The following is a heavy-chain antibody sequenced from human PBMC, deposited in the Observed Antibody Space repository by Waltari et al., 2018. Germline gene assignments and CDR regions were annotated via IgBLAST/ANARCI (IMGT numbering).Heavy chain of an antibody. J-gene: IGHJ4*02. CDR1: GGSFSGYY. Sequence: QVRLPQWGAGLLKPSETLSLTCAVYGGSFSGYYWSWIRQPPGKGLEWIGEINHGENTNYNPSLESRVTISIGTSKNHFSLRVNSVTAADTAVYYCATRIPSGWYFDYWAQGTPVTVSS. D-gene: IGHD6-19*01. V-gene: IGHV4-34*02. CDR2: INHGENT. CDR3: ATRIPSGWYFDY.